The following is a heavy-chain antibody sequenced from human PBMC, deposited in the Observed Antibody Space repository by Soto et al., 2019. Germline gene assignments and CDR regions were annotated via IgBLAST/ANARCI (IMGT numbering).Heavy chain of an antibody. D-gene: IGHD3-9*01. J-gene: IGHJ4*02. V-gene: IGHV2-5*02. CDR3: AHRPGYDILAGFYY. CDR2: IYWDDDK. Sequence: QITLKESGPTLVKPTQTLTLTCTFSGFSLSTSGVGVCWIRQPPGKALEWLALIYWDDDKRYSPSLKSRLTITKDTSKNPVVLTMTNMDPVDTATYYCAHRPGYDILAGFYYWGQGTLVTVSS. CDR1: GFSLSTSGVG.